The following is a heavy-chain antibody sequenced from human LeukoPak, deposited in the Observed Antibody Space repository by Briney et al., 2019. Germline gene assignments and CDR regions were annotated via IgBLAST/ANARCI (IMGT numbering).Heavy chain of an antibody. J-gene: IGHJ3*01. CDR3: ARLRAMAGHRGGFDF. V-gene: IGHV4-39*01. Sequence: SESLSLTCAVSGDSISYHNYYWDWIRQPPGKGLEWIGTVYYTGNTYYNPSLKSRVAISVDTSKNQFSLQLTSMTAADTAVYYCARLRAMAGHRGGFDFWGRGTMVTVSS. CDR1: GDSISYHNYY. D-gene: IGHD6-19*01. CDR2: VYYTGNT.